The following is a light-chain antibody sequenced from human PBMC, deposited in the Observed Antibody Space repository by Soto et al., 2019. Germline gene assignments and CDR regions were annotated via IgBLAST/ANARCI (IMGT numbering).Light chain of an antibody. CDR1: HSVSSSY. V-gene: IGKV3-20*01. CDR2: GAS. J-gene: IGKJ2*01. CDR3: QQYSYSPFT. Sequence: EIVLTQSPGTLSLSPGERATLSCRASHSVSSSYLAWYQQKPGQAPRLLIYGASSRATGIPDRFSGSGSGTDFPLTISRLEPEDFAVYYCQQYSYSPFTFGQGTKLEIK.